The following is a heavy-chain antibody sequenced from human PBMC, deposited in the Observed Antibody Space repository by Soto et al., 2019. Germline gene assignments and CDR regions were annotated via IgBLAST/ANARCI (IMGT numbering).Heavy chain of an antibody. V-gene: IGHV1-3*01. J-gene: IGHJ4*02. Sequence: ASVKVSCKASGYTLTSYAVHWVRQAPGQRLELMGWINAGNVNTKYSQKCQVRVTITRDTSASTAYMELSSLRSEDTAVYYCARVRRIAAAGTFAYWGQGTLVPGSS. CDR3: ARVRRIAAAGTFAY. D-gene: IGHD6-13*01. CDR1: GYTLTSYA. CDR2: INAGNVNT.